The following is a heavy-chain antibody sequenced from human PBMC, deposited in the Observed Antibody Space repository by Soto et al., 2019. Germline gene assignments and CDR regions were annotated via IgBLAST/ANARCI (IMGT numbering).Heavy chain of an antibody. CDR3: PSLDDWRARDWSQFVS. Sequence: GGSLRLSCTTSGFTFTDYAMHWVRQAPGKGLEWVAVVSYDGHTTDYTESMKGRFTISRDNSKNTVFLHMHTLRTEDTALDYCPSLDDWRARDWSQFVSWYQGTLLTV. CDR2: VSYDGHTT. J-gene: IGHJ4*02. D-gene: IGHD3-9*01. CDR1: GFTFTDYA. V-gene: IGHV3-30-3*01.